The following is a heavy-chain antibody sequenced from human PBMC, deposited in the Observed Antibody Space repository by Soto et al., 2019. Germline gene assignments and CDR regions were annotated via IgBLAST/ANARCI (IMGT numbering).Heavy chain of an antibody. CDR2: INHSGST. V-gene: IGHV4-34*01. CDR1: GGSFSGYY. J-gene: IGHJ6*02. CDR3: ARRTGTHYYYYYGMDV. Sequence: QVQLQQWGAGLLKPSETLSLTCAVYGGSFSGYYWSWIRQPPGKGLEWIGEINHSGSTNYNPSLTSRLTIPVDTSKNQFSLKLSSVTAADTAVYYCARRTGTHYYYYYGMDVWGQGTTVTVSS. D-gene: IGHD1-7*01.